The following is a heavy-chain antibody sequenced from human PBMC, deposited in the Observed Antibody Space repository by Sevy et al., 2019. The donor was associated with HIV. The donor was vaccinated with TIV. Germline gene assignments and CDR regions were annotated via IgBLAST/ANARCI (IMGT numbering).Heavy chain of an antibody. D-gene: IGHD2-8*02. CDR2: IKQDGSEK. CDR1: GFTFSSYW. J-gene: IGHJ6*02. CDR3: ARDWECTGGVCYFMDV. V-gene: IGHV3-7*03. Sequence: GGSLRLSCAASGFTFSSYWMSWARQAPGKGLESVANIKQDGSEKYYVDSVKGRFTISRDNAKNSLYLQMNSLRAEDTAVYYCARDWECTGGVCYFMDVWGQGTTVTVSS.